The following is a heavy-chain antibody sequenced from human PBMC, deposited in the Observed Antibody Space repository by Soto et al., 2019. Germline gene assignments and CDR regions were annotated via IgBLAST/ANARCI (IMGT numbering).Heavy chain of an antibody. J-gene: IGHJ4*02. CDR3: TRDTYSSSWYWDY. CDR1: GFTFGDYA. Sequence: GGSLRLSCTASGFTFGDYAMSWFRQAPGKGLEWVGFIRSKAYGGTTEYAASVKGRFTISRDDSKSIAYLQMNSLKTEDTAVYYCTRDTYSSSWYWDYWGQGTLVTVSS. CDR2: IRSKAYGGTT. V-gene: IGHV3-49*03. D-gene: IGHD6-13*01.